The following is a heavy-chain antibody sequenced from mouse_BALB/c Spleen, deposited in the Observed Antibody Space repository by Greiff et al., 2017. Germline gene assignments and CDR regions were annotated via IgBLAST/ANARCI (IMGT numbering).Heavy chain of an antibody. D-gene: IGHD2-1*01. CDR2: INPNNGGT. CDR3: ARGPFYGNYVNFDY. CDR1: GYTFTDYN. Sequence: EVQLQQSGPELVKPGASVKIPCKASGYTFTDYNMDWVKQSHGKSLEWIGDINPNNGGTIYNQKFKGKATLTVDKSSSTAYMELRSLTSEDTAVYYCARGPFYGNYVNFDYGGQGTTLTVSS. V-gene: IGHV1-18*01. J-gene: IGHJ2*01.